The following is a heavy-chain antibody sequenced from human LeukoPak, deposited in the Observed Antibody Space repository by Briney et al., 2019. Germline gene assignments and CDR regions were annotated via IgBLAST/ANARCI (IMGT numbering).Heavy chain of an antibody. CDR2: ISSSSSTI. D-gene: IGHD6-13*01. V-gene: IGHV3-48*04. J-gene: IGHJ4*02. CDR3: AKDILDQRYSSSWYPVYFDY. Sequence: GGSLRLSCAASGFTFSSYSMNWVRQAPGKGLEWVSYISSSSSTIYYADSVKGRFTISRDNAKNSLYLQMNSLRAEDTAVYYCAKDILDQRYSSSWYPVYFDYWGQGTLVTVSS. CDR1: GFTFSSYS.